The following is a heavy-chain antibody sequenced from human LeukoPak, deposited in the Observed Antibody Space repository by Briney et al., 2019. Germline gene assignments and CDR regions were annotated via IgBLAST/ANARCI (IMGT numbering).Heavy chain of an antibody. CDR2: IYHSGST. CDR3: ASSYDSSGYYSI. CDR1: GGSISSGGYY. J-gene: IGHJ4*02. V-gene: IGHV4-30-2*01. D-gene: IGHD3-22*01. Sequence: SETLSLTCTVSGGSISSGGYYWSWIRQPPGKGLESIGYIYHSGSTYYNPSLKSRVTISVDRSKNQFSLKLSSVTAADTAVYYCASSYDSSGYYSIWGQGTLVTVSS.